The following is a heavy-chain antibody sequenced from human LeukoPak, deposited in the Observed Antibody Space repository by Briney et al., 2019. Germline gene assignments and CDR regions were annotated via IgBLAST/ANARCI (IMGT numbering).Heavy chain of an antibody. CDR3: AISGWSYQKRTDS. CDR2: VNHSGST. D-gene: IGHD2-15*01. V-gene: IGHV4-34*01. Sequence: PSETLSLTCAGSNGSFNAYYWSWIRQSPGKGLEGIGEVNHSGSTNYNPSLKGRITISADTSKSHFSLELTSVTAADTSVYYCAISGWSYQKRTDSWGQGTLVTVSS. CDR1: NGSFNAYY. J-gene: IGHJ4*02.